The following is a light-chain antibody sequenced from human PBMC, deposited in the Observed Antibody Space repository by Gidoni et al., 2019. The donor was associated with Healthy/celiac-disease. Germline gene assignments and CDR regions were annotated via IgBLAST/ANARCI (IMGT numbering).Light chain of an antibody. CDR1: SSDVGGYNY. CDR2: DVS. Sequence: SALTQPASVSGSLGQSITISCTGTSSDVGGYNYVSWYQQHPGKAPKLMIYDVSNRPSGVSNRFSGSKSGNTASLTISGLQAEDEADYYCSSYTSSSTVVFGGGTKLTVL. J-gene: IGLJ2*01. V-gene: IGLV2-14*01. CDR3: SSYTSSSTVV.